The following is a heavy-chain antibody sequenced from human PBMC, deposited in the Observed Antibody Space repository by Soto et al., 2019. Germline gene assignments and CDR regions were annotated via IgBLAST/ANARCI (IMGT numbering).Heavy chain of an antibody. D-gene: IGHD6-19*01. CDR3: ARGKKDQWRDYYYGMDV. CDR2: IYYSGST. J-gene: IGHJ6*02. V-gene: IGHV4-31*03. Sequence: PSETLSLTCTVSGGSISSGGYYWSWIRQHPGKGLEWIGYIYYSGSTYYNPSLKSRVTISVDTSKNQFSLKLSSVTAADTAVYYCARGKKDQWRDYYYGMDVWGQGTTVTVSS. CDR1: GGSISSGGYY.